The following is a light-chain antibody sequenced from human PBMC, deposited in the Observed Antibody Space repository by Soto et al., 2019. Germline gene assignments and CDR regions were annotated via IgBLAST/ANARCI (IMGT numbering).Light chain of an antibody. Sequence: ENVLKQSPGTLSLSPGERATLSCRASQSVSVNSLAWYQQKGGQAPRLLIYAASTRATGVPDRFSGTGSGTDFALTISRLETDDSAVYYCQQYGGSPFTFGPGTKVDI. J-gene: IGKJ3*01. CDR1: QSVSVNS. V-gene: IGKV3-20*01. CDR2: AAS. CDR3: QQYGGSPFT.